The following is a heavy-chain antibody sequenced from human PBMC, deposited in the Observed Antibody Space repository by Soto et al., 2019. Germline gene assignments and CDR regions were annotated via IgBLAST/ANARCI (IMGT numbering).Heavy chain of an antibody. CDR3: SRGSTYYGFLT. Sequence: QVQLQESGPGLVKPSQTLSLTCTVSGDSMGSGDYYWTWIRQPPGKGLEWIGYIYYIGTPFYSPSLESRVNISMDTSKNHFSLRLTSVTAAYTAVYYCSRGSTYYGFLTWGQGTLVTVSS. CDR2: IYYIGTP. V-gene: IGHV4-30-4*01. D-gene: IGHD3-10*01. CDR1: GDSMGSGDYY. J-gene: IGHJ5*02.